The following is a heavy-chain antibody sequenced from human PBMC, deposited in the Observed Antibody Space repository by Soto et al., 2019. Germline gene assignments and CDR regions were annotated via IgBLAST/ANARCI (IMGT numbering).Heavy chain of an antibody. J-gene: IGHJ2*01. CDR3: ARDVFDGDGYYSRWYLYL. D-gene: IGHD3-22*01. CDR2: ISSSSSSI. CDR1: GFTLTGYS. Sequence: EVQLVESGGGLVKPGGSLRLSCVASGFTLTGYSLNWVRQTPGKGLEWVSSISSSSSSIYYAYSVRGRFAISRDNAKKPRYVQMSSLRAEDTAGYYCARDVFDGDGYYSRWYLYLWGRGTLVTVSS. V-gene: IGHV3-21*01.